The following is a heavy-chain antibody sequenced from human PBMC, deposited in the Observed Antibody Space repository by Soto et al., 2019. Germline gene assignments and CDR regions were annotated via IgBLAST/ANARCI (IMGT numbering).Heavy chain of an antibody. CDR2: IKGETDGGTT. V-gene: IGHV3-15*01. CDR1: GFTFSNAW. J-gene: IGHJ4*02. Sequence: SGFTFSNAWMSWVRQAPGKGLEWIGRIKGETDGGTTDYAAPVKGRFTISRDHSKDTLYLHMNSLKTEDTAVYYCTTGLSNGYYNFDYWGQGTPVTVSS. D-gene: IGHD3-22*01. CDR3: TTGLSNGYYNFDY.